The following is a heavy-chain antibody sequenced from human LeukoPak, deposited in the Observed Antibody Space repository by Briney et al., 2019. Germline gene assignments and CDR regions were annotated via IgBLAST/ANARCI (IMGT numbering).Heavy chain of an antibody. Sequence: PGRSLRLSCAASGFTFSSYGMHWVRQAPGKGLEWVAVIWYDGSNKYYADSVKGRFTISRDNSKNTLYLQMNSLRAEDTAAYYCAKAAYGGGNFLLGYWGQGTLVTVSS. CDR1: GFTFSSYG. CDR3: AKAAYGGGNFLLGY. D-gene: IGHD4-23*01. J-gene: IGHJ4*02. V-gene: IGHV3-33*06. CDR2: IWYDGSNK.